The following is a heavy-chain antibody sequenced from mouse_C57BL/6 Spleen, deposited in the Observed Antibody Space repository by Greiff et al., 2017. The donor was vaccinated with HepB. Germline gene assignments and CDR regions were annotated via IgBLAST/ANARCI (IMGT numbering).Heavy chain of an antibody. V-gene: IGHV1-64*01. CDR1: GHTFTSYW. J-gene: IGHJ3*01. D-gene: IGHD2-4*01. CDR3: AVYYDYTWFAY. CDR2: IHPNSGST. Sequence: LQESGAELVKPGASVKLSCKASGHTFTSYWMHWVKQRPGQGLEWIGMIHPNSGSTNYNEKFKSKATLTVDKSSSTAYMQLSSLTSEDSAVYYCAVYYDYTWFAYWGQGTLVTVSA.